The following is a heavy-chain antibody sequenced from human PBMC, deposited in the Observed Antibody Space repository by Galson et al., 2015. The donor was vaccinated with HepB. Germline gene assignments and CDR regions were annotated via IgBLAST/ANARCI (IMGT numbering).Heavy chain of an antibody. J-gene: IGHJ3*02. CDR1: GFSLSTSGMC. CDR2: IDLEDDK. D-gene: IGHD6-19*01. V-gene: IGHV2-70*11. CDR3: ARTYSSGWYGYFDI. Sequence: PALVKPTQTLTLTCTFSGFSLSTSGMCVSWIRQPPGKALEWLARIDLEDDKYYSTSLRTRFNISKDNSKNQEVLTMTNMDPMDTATYYCARTYSSGWYGYFDIWGQGTMVTVSS.